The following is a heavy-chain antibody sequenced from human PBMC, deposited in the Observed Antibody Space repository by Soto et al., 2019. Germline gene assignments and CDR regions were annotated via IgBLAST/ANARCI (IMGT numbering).Heavy chain of an antibody. CDR1: GGTCSSYA. D-gene: IGHD2-15*01. CDR3: ARGTFGYCSGGSCYGMAY. Sequence: QVQLVQSGAEVKKPGSSVKVSCKASGGTCSSYAISWVRQAPGQGLEWMGGIIPSFGTANYAQKFQGRVTITADKSTRPADMALSILRSEDTAVYYWARGTFGYCSGGSCYGMAYGGQGTLVTVSS. V-gene: IGHV1-69*06. J-gene: IGHJ4*02. CDR2: IIPSFGTA.